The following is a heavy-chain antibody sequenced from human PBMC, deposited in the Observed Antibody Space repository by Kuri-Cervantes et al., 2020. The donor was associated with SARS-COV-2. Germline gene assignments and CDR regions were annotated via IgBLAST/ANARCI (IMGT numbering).Heavy chain of an antibody. CDR2: ISSSSSYI. J-gene: IGHJ4*02. V-gene: IGHV3-21*01. CDR1: GFTFSSYS. Sequence: GGSLRLSCAASGFTFSSYSMNWARQAPGKGLEWVSSISSSSSYIYYADSVKGRFTISRDDAKDSLYLQMNSLRAEDTAVYYCARDLGNNWNDPFDYWGQGTLVTVSS. D-gene: IGHD1-20*01. CDR3: ARDLGNNWNDPFDY.